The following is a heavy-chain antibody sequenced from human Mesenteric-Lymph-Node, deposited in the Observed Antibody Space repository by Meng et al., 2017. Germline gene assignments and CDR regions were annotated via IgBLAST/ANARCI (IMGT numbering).Heavy chain of an antibody. D-gene: IGHD3-10*01. J-gene: IGHJ4*02. Sequence: SETLSLTCVVYGGSFSGYYWSWIRQPPGKGLEWIGEINHSGSTNYNPSLKSRVIISVDTSKNQFSLKLSSVTAADTAVYYCARTRIEAGSFDYWGQGTLVTVSS. CDR3: ARTRIEAGSFDY. V-gene: IGHV4-34*01. CDR1: GGSFSGYY. CDR2: INHSGST.